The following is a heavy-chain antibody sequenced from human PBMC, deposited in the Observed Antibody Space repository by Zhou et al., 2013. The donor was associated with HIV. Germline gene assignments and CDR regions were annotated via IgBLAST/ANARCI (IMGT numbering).Heavy chain of an antibody. Sequence: QVQLIQSGAEVRKPGASVKVSCKVSGYTLSELSIHWVRLPPGGGLEWLGRLDAENVDVLYAQKFQDRVIMTGDAPADTAYMELISLRSDDTALYYCTTDRQLDHLLDNVFHIWGQ. CDR2: LDAENVDV. J-gene: IGHJ3*02. CDR3: TTDRQLDHLLDNVFHI. D-gene: IGHD1-1*01. CDR1: GYTLSELS. V-gene: IGHV1-24*01.